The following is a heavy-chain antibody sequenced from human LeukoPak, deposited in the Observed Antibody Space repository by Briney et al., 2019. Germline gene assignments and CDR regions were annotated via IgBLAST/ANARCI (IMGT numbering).Heavy chain of an antibody. V-gene: IGHV4-59*01. CDR1: GGSISSYY. Sequence: SETLSLTCTVSGGSISSYYWSWIRQPPGKGLEWIGYIYYSGRTNYNPSLKSRVTISVDTSKNQFSLKLSSVTAADTAVYFCARDGFSYDTSGYYFRGGQFDSWGQGTLVTVSS. CDR2: IYYSGRT. CDR3: ARDGFSYDTSGYYFRGGQFDS. D-gene: IGHD3-22*01. J-gene: IGHJ4*02.